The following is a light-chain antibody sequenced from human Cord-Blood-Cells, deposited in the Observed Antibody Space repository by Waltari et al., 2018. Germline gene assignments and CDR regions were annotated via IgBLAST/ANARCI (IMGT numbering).Light chain of an antibody. Sequence: SSELTQDPAVSVALGQTVRITCQGDSLRSYYASWYQQKPGQAPVLVIYGKNNRPSGIPVRFSGSSSGNTASLTITGAQAEDEADYYCNSRDSSGNYVFGTGTKVTVL. J-gene: IGLJ1*01. CDR2: GKN. CDR1: SLRSYY. V-gene: IGLV3-19*01. CDR3: NSRDSSGNYV.